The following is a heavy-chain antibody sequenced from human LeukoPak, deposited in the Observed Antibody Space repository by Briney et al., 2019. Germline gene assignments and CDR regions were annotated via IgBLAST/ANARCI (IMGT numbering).Heavy chain of an antibody. Sequence: PGGSLRLSCRVSGITFSSYGMHWVRQAPGKGLEWVAVIWFDGSNKYYADSVKGRFTISRDNSKNTLYLQMNSLRAEDTAVYYCTRGTNDYGGIERKKPFDYWGQGTLVTVSS. CDR2: IWFDGSNK. CDR3: TRGTNDYGGIERKKPFDY. CDR1: GITFSSYG. D-gene: IGHD4-23*01. J-gene: IGHJ4*02. V-gene: IGHV3-33*01.